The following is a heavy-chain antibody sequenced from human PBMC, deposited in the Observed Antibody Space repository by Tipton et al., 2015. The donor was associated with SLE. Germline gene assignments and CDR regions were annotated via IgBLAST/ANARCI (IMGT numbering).Heavy chain of an antibody. CDR1: SYSIYNGFY. D-gene: IGHD2-8*01. V-gene: IGHV4-59*01. Sequence: TLSLTCSVSSYSIYNGFYWSWIRQSPGRGLEWIGYIYYTGDTKYSPSLQSRVAMSVDTSKNQFSLNLNSVTAADTAVYYCAREEGQWDAFDIWGQGTVVTVSS. CDR2: IYYTGDT. CDR3: AREEGQWDAFDI. J-gene: IGHJ3*02.